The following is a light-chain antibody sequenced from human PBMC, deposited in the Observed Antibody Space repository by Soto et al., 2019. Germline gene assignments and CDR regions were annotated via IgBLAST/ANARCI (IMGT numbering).Light chain of an antibody. CDR2: GAS. J-gene: IGKJ1*01. V-gene: IGKV3-20*01. CDR1: QSVSSSY. Sequence: EIALTQSPGTLSLSPGERATLSCRASQSVSSSYLAWFQQKPGQAPRLLIYGASRRATGIPDRFSGSGSGTDFTLTISRLEPEDFAVYYCQQYGGSPWTFGQGTKVDIK. CDR3: QQYGGSPWT.